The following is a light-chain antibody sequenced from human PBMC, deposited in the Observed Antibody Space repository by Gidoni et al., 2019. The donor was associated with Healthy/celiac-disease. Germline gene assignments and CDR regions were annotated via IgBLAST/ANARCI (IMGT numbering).Light chain of an antibody. Sequence: DIQLTQSPSSLAASVGDRVTITCRASQGISNYLAWYQQKPGKVPKLLIYAASTLQSGVPSRFSGSGAGTDFTLTISSLQPEDVATYYCQKYNSAPRTFGQGTKVEIK. CDR2: AAS. CDR3: QKYNSAPRT. V-gene: IGKV1-27*01. CDR1: QGISNY. J-gene: IGKJ1*01.